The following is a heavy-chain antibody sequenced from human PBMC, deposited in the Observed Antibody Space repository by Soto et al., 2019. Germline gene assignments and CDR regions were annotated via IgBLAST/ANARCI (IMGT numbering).Heavy chain of an antibody. J-gene: IGHJ4*02. CDR3: AKSKSSWLIYYFDY. CDR2: ISYDGSNK. D-gene: IGHD6-13*01. CDR1: GFTFSSYG. Sequence: QVQLVESGGGVVQPGRSLRLSCAASGFTFSSYGMHWVRQAPGKGLEWVAVISYDGSNKYYADSVKGRFTISRDNSKNTLYLQMNSLRAEDTAVYYCAKSKSSWLIYYFDYWGQGTLVTVSS. V-gene: IGHV3-30*18.